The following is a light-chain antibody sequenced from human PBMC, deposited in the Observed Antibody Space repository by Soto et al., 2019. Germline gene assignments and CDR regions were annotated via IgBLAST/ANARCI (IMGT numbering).Light chain of an antibody. Sequence: QSVLTQPPSVSGAPGQRVSISCTGSSSNIGARYVVYWYQQLPGTAPKLLVSGVNDRPSGVPDRFSGSTSGTSASLAITGLQAEDEADYYCRSYDSSLSGSVFGTGTKVTVL. CDR3: RSYDSSLSGSV. V-gene: IGLV1-40*01. J-gene: IGLJ1*01. CDR1: SSNIGARYV. CDR2: GVN.